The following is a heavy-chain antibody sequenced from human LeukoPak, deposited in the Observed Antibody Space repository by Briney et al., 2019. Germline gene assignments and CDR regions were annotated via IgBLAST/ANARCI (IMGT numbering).Heavy chain of an antibody. CDR2: INHSGST. J-gene: IGHJ3*02. CDR1: GGSFSGYY. CDR3: ARGFLYGRPRTFDI. Sequence: PSETLSLTCAVYGGSFSGYYWSWIRQPPGKGLEWIGEINHSGSTNYNPSLKGRVTISVDTSKNQFSLKLSSVTAADTAVYYCARGFLYGRPRTFDIWGQGTMVTVSS. D-gene: IGHD4-17*01. V-gene: IGHV4-34*01.